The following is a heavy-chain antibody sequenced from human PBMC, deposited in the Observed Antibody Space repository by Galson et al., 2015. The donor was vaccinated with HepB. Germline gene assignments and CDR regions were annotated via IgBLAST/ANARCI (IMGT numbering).Heavy chain of an antibody. V-gene: IGHV1-18*03. CDR3: ARPIYSSSWYRYFDY. D-gene: IGHD6-13*01. J-gene: IGHJ4*02. CDR2: ISAYNGNT. Sequence: SVKVSCKASGYTFTSYGISWVRQAPGQGLEWMGWISAYNGNTNYAQKLQGRVTMTTDTSTSTAYMELRSLRSDDMAVYYCARPIYSSSWYRYFDYWGQGTLVTVSS. CDR1: GYTFTSYG.